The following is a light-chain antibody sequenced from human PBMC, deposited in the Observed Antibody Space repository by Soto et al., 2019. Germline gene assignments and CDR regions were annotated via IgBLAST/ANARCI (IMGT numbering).Light chain of an antibody. CDR3: QLYNTYSGT. V-gene: IGKV1-5*03. J-gene: IGKJ3*01. Sequence: DLQMTQSPSTLSASVGDRVSITCRASQSISTWLAWYQQKPGKAPKLLIYRASSLESGVPSRFSGSGSGTEFTLTISSLQPDDFATYYCQLYNTYSGTFGPGTKVDIK. CDR2: RAS. CDR1: QSISTW.